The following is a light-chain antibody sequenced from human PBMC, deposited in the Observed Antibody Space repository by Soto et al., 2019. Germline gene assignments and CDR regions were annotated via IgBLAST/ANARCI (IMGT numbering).Light chain of an antibody. CDR1: SSDVGGYNY. J-gene: IGLJ1*01. CDR2: EVS. CDR3: QSYDSSLSGYV. Sequence: QSVLTQPASVSGSPGQSITISCTGTSSDVGGYNYVSWYQQHPGKAPKLMIYEVSNRPSGVPDRFSGSKSGTSASLAITGLQAEDEADYYCQSYDSSLSGYVFGTGTKLTV. V-gene: IGLV2-14*01.